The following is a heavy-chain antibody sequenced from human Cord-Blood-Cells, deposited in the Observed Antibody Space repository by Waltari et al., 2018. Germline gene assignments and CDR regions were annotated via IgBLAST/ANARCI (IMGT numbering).Heavy chain of an antibody. Sequence: QVQLVQSGAEVKKPGASVKVSCQVSGYTLTALSMHWVRQAPGTGLEWMGGFDPEDGETIYAQKFQGRVTMTEDTSTDTAYMELSSLRSEDTAVYYCATASRSSSSWYAEYFQHWGQGTLVTVSS. CDR1: GYTLTALS. CDR3: ATASRSSSSWYAEYFQH. V-gene: IGHV1-24*01. CDR2: FDPEDGET. J-gene: IGHJ1*01. D-gene: IGHD6-13*01.